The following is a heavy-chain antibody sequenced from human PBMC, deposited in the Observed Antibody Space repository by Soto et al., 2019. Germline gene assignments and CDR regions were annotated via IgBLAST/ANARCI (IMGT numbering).Heavy chain of an antibody. J-gene: IGHJ4*02. CDR2: IIPILGIA. CDR3: ARDSGYDFGGSYYFDY. D-gene: IGHD5-12*01. Sequence: VKVSCKASGGTFSSYTISWVRQAPGQGLEWMGRIIPILGIANYAQKFQGRATITADKSTSTAYMELSSLRSEDAAVYYCARDSGYDFGGSYYFDYWGQGTLVTVSS. V-gene: IGHV1-69*04. CDR1: GGTFSSYT.